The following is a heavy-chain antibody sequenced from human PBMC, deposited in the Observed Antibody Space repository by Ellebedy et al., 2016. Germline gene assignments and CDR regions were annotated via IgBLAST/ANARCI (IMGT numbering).Heavy chain of an antibody. CDR2: IWYDGSNK. J-gene: IGHJ4*02. V-gene: IGHV3-33*01. D-gene: IGHD5-12*01. CDR3: ARDRGYALDY. CDR1: GFTFSSYG. Sequence: GGSLRLXXAASGFTFSSYGMHWVRQAPGKGLEWVAVIWYDGSNKYYADSVKGRFTISRDNSKNTLYLQMNSLRAEDTAVYYCARDRGYALDYWGQGTLVTVSS.